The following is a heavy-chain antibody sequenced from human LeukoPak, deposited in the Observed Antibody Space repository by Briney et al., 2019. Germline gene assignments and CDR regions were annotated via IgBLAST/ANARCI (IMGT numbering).Heavy chain of an antibody. V-gene: IGHV1-18*01. J-gene: IGHJ6*03. CDR3: ARISMAPDYYYYMDV. CDR1: GYTFTSYG. CDR2: ISAYNGNT. Sequence: ASVKVSCKASGYTFTSYGISWVRQAPGQRLEWMGWISAYNGNTNYAQKLQGRVTMTTDTSTSTAYMELRSLRSDDTAVYYCARISMAPDYYYYMDVWGKGTTVTVSS. D-gene: IGHD2/OR15-2a*01.